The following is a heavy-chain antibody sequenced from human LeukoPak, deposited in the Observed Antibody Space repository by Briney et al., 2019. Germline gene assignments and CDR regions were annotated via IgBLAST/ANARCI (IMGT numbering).Heavy chain of an antibody. Sequence: ASMKVSCKPSGYTLTSYYMHWERHGPGEGLEWVGIIKPSGGRTSYTQKMQGRATMTTDTSTSTIYMELSRLRSEDPDMYSCAKERRTYYDILSVYFTYWGQGTLVTVSS. CDR2: IKPSGGRT. CDR3: AKERRTYYDILSVYFTY. J-gene: IGHJ4*02. V-gene: IGHV1-46*04. D-gene: IGHD3-9*01. CDR1: GYTLTSYY.